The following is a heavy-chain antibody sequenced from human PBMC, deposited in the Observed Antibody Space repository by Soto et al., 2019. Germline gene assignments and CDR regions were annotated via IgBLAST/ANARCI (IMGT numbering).Heavy chain of an antibody. Sequence: GGSLRLSCAASGFTFSSYGMHWVRQAPGKGLEWVAVISYDGSNKYYADSVKGRFTISRDNSKNTLYLQMNSLRAEDTAVYYCAKATNDFWSGLLFDYWGQGTLVTVSS. D-gene: IGHD3-3*01. V-gene: IGHV3-30*18. CDR1: GFTFSSYG. CDR3: AKATNDFWSGLLFDY. CDR2: ISYDGSNK. J-gene: IGHJ4*02.